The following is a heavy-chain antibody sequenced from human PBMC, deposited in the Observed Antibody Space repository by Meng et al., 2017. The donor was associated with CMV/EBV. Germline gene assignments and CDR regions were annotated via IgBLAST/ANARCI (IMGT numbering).Heavy chain of an antibody. V-gene: IGHV3-53*01. CDR2: IYSGGST. J-gene: IGHJ4*02. Sequence: GGSLRLSCAASGFTFSSYAMHWVRQAPGKGLEWVSVIYSGGSTYYADSVKGRFTISRDNSKNTLYLQMNSLRAEDTAVYYCASGTAMELGFDYWGQGTLVTVSS. D-gene: IGHD5-18*01. CDR1: GFTFSSYA. CDR3: ASGTAMELGFDY.